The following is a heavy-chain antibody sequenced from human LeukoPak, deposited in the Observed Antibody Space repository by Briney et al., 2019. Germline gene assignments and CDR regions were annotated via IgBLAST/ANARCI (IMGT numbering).Heavy chain of an antibody. Sequence: SETLSLTCNVSGGSVSSGSYYWSWIRQPPGKGLEWIGYIYYSGSTNYNPSLKSRVTISVDTSKNQFSLKLSSVTAADTAVYYCARAGDYYYYGMDVWGQGTTVTVSS. CDR1: GGSVSSGSYY. V-gene: IGHV4-61*01. CDR2: IYYSGST. CDR3: ARAGDYYYYGMDV. J-gene: IGHJ6*02.